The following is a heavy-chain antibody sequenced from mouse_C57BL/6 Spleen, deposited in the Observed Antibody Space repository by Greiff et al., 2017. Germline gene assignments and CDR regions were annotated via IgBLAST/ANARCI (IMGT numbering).Heavy chain of an antibody. CDR1: GYAFTNYL. D-gene: IGHD2-5*01. Sequence: QVQLQQSGAELVRPGTSVKVSCKASGYAFTNYLIEWVKQRPGQGLEWIGVINPGSGGTNYNEKFKGKATLTADKSSSTAYMQLSSLTSEDSAVYFCARVYSTNYAMDDWGQGTSVTVSS. CDR3: ARVYSTNYAMDD. V-gene: IGHV1-54*01. CDR2: INPGSGGT. J-gene: IGHJ4*01.